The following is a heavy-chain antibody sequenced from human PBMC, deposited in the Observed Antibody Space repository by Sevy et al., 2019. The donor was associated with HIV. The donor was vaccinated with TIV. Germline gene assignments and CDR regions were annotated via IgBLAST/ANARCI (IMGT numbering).Heavy chain of an antibody. CDR2: IGVRGDT. D-gene: IGHD7-27*01. V-gene: IGHV3-13*01. CDR3: ATEGTGERRAGFDF. Sequence: GGSLRLSCAASGFTFNKYDMHWVRQPTGKGLEWLSGIGVRGDTHYPGAVKGRFTISRENAKNSLYLQMDDLRAGDTAVYYCATEGTGERRAGFDFWGQGTLVTISS. J-gene: IGHJ4*02. CDR1: GFTFNKYD.